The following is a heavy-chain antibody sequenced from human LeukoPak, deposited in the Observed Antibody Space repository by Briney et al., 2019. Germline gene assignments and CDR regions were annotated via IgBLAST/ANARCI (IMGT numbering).Heavy chain of an antibody. CDR3: ATGLTLCCSGGSCYSRDY. J-gene: IGHJ4*02. Sequence: ASVKVSCKVSGYTLTELSMHWVRQAPGKGLEWMGGFDPEDGETIYAQKFQGRVTMTEDTSTDTAYMELSSLRSEDTAVYYCATGLTLCCSGGSCYSRDYWGQGTLVTVSS. V-gene: IGHV1-24*01. D-gene: IGHD2-15*01. CDR2: FDPEDGET. CDR1: GYTLTELS.